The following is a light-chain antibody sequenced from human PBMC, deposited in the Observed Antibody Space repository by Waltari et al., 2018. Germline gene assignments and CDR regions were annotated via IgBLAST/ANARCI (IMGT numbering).Light chain of an antibody. Sequence: DIQMTHSPPSLSASVGDRVTITCRATQSNSTPLNWYQQKPGKAPNLLIYGASSLERGVPSRFSGSGSGTDFTLTISSLHPEDFATYYCQQSYTTPFTFGPGTKVDLK. CDR3: QQSYTTPFT. V-gene: IGKV1-39*01. J-gene: IGKJ3*01. CDR2: GAS. CDR1: QSNSTP.